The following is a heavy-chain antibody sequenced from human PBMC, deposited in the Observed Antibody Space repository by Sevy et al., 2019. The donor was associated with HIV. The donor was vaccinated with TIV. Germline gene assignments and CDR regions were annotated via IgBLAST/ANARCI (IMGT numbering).Heavy chain of an antibody. D-gene: IGHD1-26*01. Sequence: GGFLRLSCAASGFTFSTYAMSWVRQAPGKGLEWLSAISGSGDNTYYADSVKGRFTISRDNSKNTLYLQMNSLRAEDTAVHYCARLVGAIDYWGQGTLVTVSS. CDR3: ARLVGAIDY. J-gene: IGHJ4*02. CDR1: GFTFSTYA. CDR2: ISGSGDNT. V-gene: IGHV3-23*01.